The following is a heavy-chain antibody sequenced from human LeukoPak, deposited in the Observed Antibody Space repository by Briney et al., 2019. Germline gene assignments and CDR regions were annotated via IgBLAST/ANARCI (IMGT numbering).Heavy chain of an antibody. CDR2: INPNSGGT. V-gene: IGHV1-2*06. CDR3: ARADYYGSGEDFDY. CDR1: GYTFTGYY. D-gene: IGHD3-10*01. Sequence: ASVKVSCEASGYTFTGYYMHWVRQAPGQGLEWMGRINPNSGGTNYAQKFQGRVTMTRDTSISTAYMELSRLRSDGTAVYYCARADYYGSGEDFDYWGQGTLVTVSS. J-gene: IGHJ4*02.